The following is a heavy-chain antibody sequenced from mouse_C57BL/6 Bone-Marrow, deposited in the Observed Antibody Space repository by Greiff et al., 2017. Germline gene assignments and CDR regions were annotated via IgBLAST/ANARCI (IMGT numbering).Heavy chain of an antibody. Sequence: VKLVESEGGLVQPGSSMKLSCTASGFTFSDYYMAWVRQVPEKGLEWVANINYDGSSTYYLDSLKSRFIISRDNAKNILYLQMSSLKSEDTATYYCARAGYYYAMDYWGQGTSVTVSS. CDR1: GFTFSDYY. CDR2: INYDGSST. D-gene: IGHD2-2*01. J-gene: IGHJ4*01. CDR3: ARAGYYYAMDY. V-gene: IGHV5-16*01.